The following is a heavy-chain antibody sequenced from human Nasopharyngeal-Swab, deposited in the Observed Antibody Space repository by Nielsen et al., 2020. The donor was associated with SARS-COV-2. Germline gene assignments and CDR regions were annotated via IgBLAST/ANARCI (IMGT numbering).Heavy chain of an antibody. D-gene: IGHD1-14*01. J-gene: IGHJ4*02. CDR2: ISSSGSTI. CDR1: GFTFSDYY. Sequence: GESLKISCAASGFTFSDYYMSWIRQAPGKGLEWVSYISSSGSTIYSADSVKGRFTISRDNAKNSLYLQMNSLRAEDTAVYYCARDLHSRAEFDYWGQGTLVTVSS. CDR3: ARDLHSRAEFDY. V-gene: IGHV3-11*01.